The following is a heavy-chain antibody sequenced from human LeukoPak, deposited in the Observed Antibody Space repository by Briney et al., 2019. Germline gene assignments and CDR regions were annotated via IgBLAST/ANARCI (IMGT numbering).Heavy chain of an antibody. CDR1: GGSISSYY. CDR3: ARAGDSSGYEYHFDY. J-gene: IGHJ4*02. Sequence: KPSETLSLTCTVSGGSISSYYWSWIRQPAGKGLEWIGRIYTSGSTTYNPSLKSRVTMSVDTSKNQFSLKLSSVTAADTAVYYCARAGDSSGYEYHFDYWGQGTLVTVSS. D-gene: IGHD3-22*01. CDR2: IYTSGST. V-gene: IGHV4-4*07.